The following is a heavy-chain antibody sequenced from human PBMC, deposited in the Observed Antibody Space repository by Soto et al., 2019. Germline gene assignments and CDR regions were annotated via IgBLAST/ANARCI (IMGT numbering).Heavy chain of an antibody. J-gene: IGHJ6*02. V-gene: IGHV4-34*01. CDR1: GGSFSCYY. CDR3: ARRVGRDLWRDGMDV. CDR2: INHSGST. Sequence: SSETLSLTCAVYGGSFSCYYWSWIRQPPGKGLEWIGEINHSGSTNYNPSLKSRVTISVDTSKNQFSLKLSSVTAADTAVYYCARRVGRDLWRDGMDVWGQGTTVTVSS. D-gene: IGHD3-3*01.